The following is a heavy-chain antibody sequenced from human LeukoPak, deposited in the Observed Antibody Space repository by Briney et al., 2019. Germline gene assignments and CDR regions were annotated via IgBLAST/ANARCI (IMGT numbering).Heavy chain of an antibody. Sequence: ASVKASCKASGDTFNSNGISWVRQAPGQGLEWMGWMNPNSGNTGYAQKFQGRVTITRNTSISTAYMELSSLRSEDTAVYYCARVRNDFWSRYYIAGGSWFDPWGQGTLVTVSS. CDR1: GDTFNSNG. V-gene: IGHV1-8*03. D-gene: IGHD3-3*01. CDR3: ARVRNDFWSRYYIAGGSWFDP. CDR2: MNPNSGNT. J-gene: IGHJ5*02.